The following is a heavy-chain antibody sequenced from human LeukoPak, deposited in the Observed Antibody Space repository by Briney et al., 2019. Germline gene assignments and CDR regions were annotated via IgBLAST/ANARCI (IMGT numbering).Heavy chain of an antibody. CDR3: AREDSSGPFAAFDI. CDR2: IYYSGST. J-gene: IGHJ3*02. Sequence: SETLSLTCTVSGGSISSNYWSWIRQPPGKGLEWIGYIYYSGSTNYNTSLKRRVTISVDTSKNQFSLKLSSVTGADTAVYYCAREDSSGPFAAFDIWGQGTMVTVSS. V-gene: IGHV4-59*01. CDR1: GGSISSNY. D-gene: IGHD3-22*01.